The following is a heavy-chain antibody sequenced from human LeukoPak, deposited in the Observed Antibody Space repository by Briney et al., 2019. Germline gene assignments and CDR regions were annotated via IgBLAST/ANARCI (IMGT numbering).Heavy chain of an antibody. V-gene: IGHV3-23*01. CDR3: AKGPGPGYFYYYMDV. CDR1: RFTFSSYA. CDR2: ITGSGGST. J-gene: IGHJ6*03. Sequence: GGSLRLSCAASRFTFSSYAMSWVRQAAGKGLEWVSAITGSGGSTYYADSLKGRFIISRDNSKNTLYLQMNSLRAEDTAVYYCAKGPGPGYFYYYMDVWGKGTKVTVSS.